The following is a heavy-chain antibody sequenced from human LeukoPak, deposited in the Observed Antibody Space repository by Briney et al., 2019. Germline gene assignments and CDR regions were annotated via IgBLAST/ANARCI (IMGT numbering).Heavy chain of an antibody. CDR3: ARGKLRFFY. D-gene: IGHD4-17*01. J-gene: IGHJ4*02. V-gene: IGHV4-34*01. CDR1: GGSFSGYY. Sequence: SETLSLTCAVYGGSFSGYYWSWIRQPPGKGLEWIGEINHSGSTNYNPSLKSRVTISVDTSKNQFSLKLSSVTAADTAVYYCARGKLRFFYWGQGTLVTVSS. CDR2: INHSGST.